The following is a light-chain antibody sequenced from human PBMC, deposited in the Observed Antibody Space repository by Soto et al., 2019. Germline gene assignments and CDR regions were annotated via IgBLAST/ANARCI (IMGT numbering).Light chain of an antibody. CDR2: GAS. Sequence: DIQMTQSPSSLSASVGDRVTLTCRASQSISNYLNWFQVKSGRGPKLLISGASTLQDGVPSRFSGSGSGSDFTLTFSNLQREDFAVYYCQQGFSPLLTFGGGTRVEIK. CDR3: QQGFSPLLT. CDR1: QSISNY. V-gene: IGKV1-39*01. J-gene: IGKJ4*01.